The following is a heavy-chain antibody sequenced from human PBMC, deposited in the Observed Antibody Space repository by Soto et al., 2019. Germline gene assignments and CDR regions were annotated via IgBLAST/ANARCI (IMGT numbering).Heavy chain of an antibody. Sequence: ASAKVCCKAIGYSFTWHYMHWVRQSPGQGLEWMGWISAYNGNTNYAQKLQGRVTMTTDTSTSTAYMELRSLRSDDTAVYYCARDCYYDSSGSVCAFDIWGQGTMVT. J-gene: IGHJ3*02. CDR1: GYSFTWHY. V-gene: IGHV1-18*04. CDR2: ISAYNGNT. D-gene: IGHD3-22*01. CDR3: ARDCYYDSSGSVCAFDI.